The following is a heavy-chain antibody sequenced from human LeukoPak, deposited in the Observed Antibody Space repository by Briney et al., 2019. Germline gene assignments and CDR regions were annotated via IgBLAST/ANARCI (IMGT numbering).Heavy chain of an antibody. CDR2: ISVSGRST. D-gene: IGHD6-13*01. CDR3: ARYPLSYSNNWHYYFEY. Sequence: GGSLRLSCAASGFTFSSYAMSWVRQAPGKGLEWVSVISVSGRSTFYADSVKGRFTISRDNSKNSLYLQMNSLRSDDTAVYYCARYPLSYSNNWHYYFEYWGQGTLVTVSS. V-gene: IGHV3-23*01. J-gene: IGHJ4*02. CDR1: GFTFSSYA.